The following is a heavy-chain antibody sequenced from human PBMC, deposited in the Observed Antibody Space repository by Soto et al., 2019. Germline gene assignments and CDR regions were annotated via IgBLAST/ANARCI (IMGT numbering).Heavy chain of an antibody. CDR2: IYNSGST. CDR3: ARNDYDYVWESPGGDAFDI. D-gene: IGHD3-16*01. CDR1: GGSISSGDYY. V-gene: IGHV4-30-4*01. J-gene: IGHJ3*02. Sequence: SETLSLTCTVSGGSISSGDYYWNWIRQPPGKGLEWIGFIYNSGSTYYNPSLKSRVTISVDTSKNQSSLKLTSVTAADTAVYYCARNDYDYVWESPGGDAFDIWGQGTLVTVSS.